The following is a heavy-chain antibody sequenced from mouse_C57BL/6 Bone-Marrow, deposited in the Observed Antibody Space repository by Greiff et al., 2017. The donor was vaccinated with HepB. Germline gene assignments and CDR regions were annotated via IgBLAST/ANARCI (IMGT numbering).Heavy chain of an antibody. CDR2: ISGGGGNT. CDR3: ARLGYEYDNYFDY. CDR1: GFTFSSYT. D-gene: IGHD2-4*01. J-gene: IGHJ2*01. V-gene: IGHV5-9*01. Sequence: EVQGVESGGGLVKPGGSLKLSCAASGFTFSSYTMSWVRQTPEKRLEWVATISGGGGNTYYPDSVKGRFTISRDNAKNTLYLQMSSLRSEDTALYYFARLGYEYDNYFDYWGQGTTLTVSS.